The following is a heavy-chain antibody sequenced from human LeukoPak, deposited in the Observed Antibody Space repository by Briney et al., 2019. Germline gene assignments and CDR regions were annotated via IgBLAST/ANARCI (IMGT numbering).Heavy chain of an antibody. CDR1: GGSISSYY. V-gene: IGHV4-59*01. CDR3: ARADPNASGYFYRFNWFDP. J-gene: IGHJ5*02. D-gene: IGHD3-10*01. Sequence: SETLSLTCNVSGGSISSYYWSWIRQPPGKGLEWIGNIYSSGSTDYNPSLKSRVTISLDTSKFQFSLRLNSVTAADTAVYYCARADPNASGYFYRFNWFDPWGQGTLVTVSS. CDR2: IYSSGST.